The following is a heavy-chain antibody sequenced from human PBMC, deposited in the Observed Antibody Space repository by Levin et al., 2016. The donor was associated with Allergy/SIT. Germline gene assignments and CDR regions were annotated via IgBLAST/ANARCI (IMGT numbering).Heavy chain of an antibody. D-gene: IGHD6-13*01. CDR2: INPSGGST. J-gene: IGHJ4*02. V-gene: IGHV1-46*01. Sequence: WVRQAPGQGLEWMGIINPSGGSTSYAQKFQGRVTMTRDTSTSTVYMELSSLRSEDTAVYYCAREGEAAAGTRRVFDYWGQGTLVTVSS. CDR3: AREGEAAAGTRRVFDY.